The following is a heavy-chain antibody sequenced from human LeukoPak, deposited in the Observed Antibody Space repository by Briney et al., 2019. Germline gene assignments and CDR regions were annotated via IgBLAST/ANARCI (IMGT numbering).Heavy chain of an antibody. D-gene: IGHD1-26*01. CDR3: ATSGRELLPLDY. Sequence: GASVKVSCKASGYTFTSYYMHWVRQAPGQGLEWMGIINPSGGSTSYAQKFQGRVTMTEDTSTDTAYMELSSLRSEDTAVYYCATSGRELLPLDYWGQGTLVTVSS. V-gene: IGHV1-46*01. CDR2: INPSGGST. CDR1: GYTFTSYY. J-gene: IGHJ4*02.